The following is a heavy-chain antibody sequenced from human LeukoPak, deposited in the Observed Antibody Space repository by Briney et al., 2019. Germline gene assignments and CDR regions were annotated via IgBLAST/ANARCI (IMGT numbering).Heavy chain of an antibody. Sequence: PGGSLRLSCAASGFTFSSYAMTWVRQAPGKGLEWVSGITGSGGSTYYADSVKGRFTISRDNSKNTLYLQMNSLRAEDTAVYYCAKDSGSSQTLNWFDPWGQGTLVTVSS. D-gene: IGHD1-26*01. CDR3: AKDSGSSQTLNWFDP. V-gene: IGHV3-23*01. J-gene: IGHJ5*02. CDR1: GFTFSSYA. CDR2: ITGSGGST.